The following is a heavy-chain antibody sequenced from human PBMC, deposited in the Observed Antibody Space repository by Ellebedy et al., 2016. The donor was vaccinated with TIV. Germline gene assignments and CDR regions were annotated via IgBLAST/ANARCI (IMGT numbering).Heavy chain of an antibody. CDR3: VRDRSTTWDP. CDR1: GYTFTSYG. Sequence: AASVKVSCKASGYTFTSYGISWVRQAPGQGLEYMGWINNNNGNTNSAQKFQGRVTMTTDTSTNTAYMELRSLRSDDTAVYYCVRDRSTTWDPWGQGTLVTVSS. D-gene: IGHD1-14*01. CDR2: INNNNGNT. J-gene: IGHJ5*02. V-gene: IGHV1-18*04.